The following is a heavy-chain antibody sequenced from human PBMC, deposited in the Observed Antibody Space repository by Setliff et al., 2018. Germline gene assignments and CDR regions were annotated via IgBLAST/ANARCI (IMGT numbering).Heavy chain of an antibody. CDR3: ATRKSSGRLYYMDI. D-gene: IGHD1-26*01. J-gene: IGHJ6*03. Sequence: PSETLSLTCTVSGDSISSPTYHWGWVRQPPGKGLEWIGSIYYNGNTYYNPSLRSRLTISIDTSESQFSLRLNSVAAADTAVYYCATRKSSGRLYYMDIWGKGTTVTVSS. CDR1: GDSISSPTYH. CDR2: IYYNGNT. V-gene: IGHV4-39*07.